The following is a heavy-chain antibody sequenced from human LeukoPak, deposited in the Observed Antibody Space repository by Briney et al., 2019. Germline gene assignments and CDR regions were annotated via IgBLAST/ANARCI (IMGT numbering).Heavy chain of an antibody. CDR1: GFTFSNYW. CDR2: IKQDGSEK. Sequence: PGGSLRLSCAASGFTFSNYWMSWVRQAPGKGLEWVANIKQDGSEKYYVDSVKGRFTISRDSAKNSVYLQMNSLRAGDTAMYYCVRDSYSGSDTAPDYWGQGTLVTVSS. V-gene: IGHV3-7*03. D-gene: IGHD5-12*01. CDR3: VRDSYSGSDTAPDY. J-gene: IGHJ4*02.